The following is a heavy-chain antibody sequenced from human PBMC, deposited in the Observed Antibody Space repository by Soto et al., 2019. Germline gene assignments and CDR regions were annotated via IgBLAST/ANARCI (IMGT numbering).Heavy chain of an antibody. Sequence: SETLSLTCTVSGGSISSSSYYWGWIRQPPGKGLEWIGSIYYSGSTYYNPSLKSRVTISVDTSKNQFSLKLSSVTSADTAVYYCARQVGDPYYYYGMNVWGQGTTVTVSS. CDR1: GGSISSSSYY. J-gene: IGHJ6*02. V-gene: IGHV4-39*01. CDR2: IYYSGST. D-gene: IGHD4-17*01. CDR3: ARQVGDPYYYYGMNV.